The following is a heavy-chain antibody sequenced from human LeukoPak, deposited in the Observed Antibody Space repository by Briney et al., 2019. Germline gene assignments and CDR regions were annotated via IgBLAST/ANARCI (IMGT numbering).Heavy chain of an antibody. CDR3: ARYPLSYSSNWHCYFDY. CDR1: GYTFTSYG. V-gene: IGHV1-18*01. CDR2: ISASNGNT. Sequence: ASVKVSCKASGYTFTSYGVSWVRQAPGQGLEWMGWISASNGNTNFAQNLQDRVTMTTATSTSTAYMELRSLRSDDTAVYYCARYPLSYSSNWHCYFDYWGQGTLLTVS. J-gene: IGHJ4*02. D-gene: IGHD6-13*01.